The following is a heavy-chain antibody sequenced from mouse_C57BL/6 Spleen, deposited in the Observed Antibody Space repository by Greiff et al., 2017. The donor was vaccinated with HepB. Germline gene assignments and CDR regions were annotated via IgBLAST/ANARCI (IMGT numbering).Heavy chain of an antibody. D-gene: IGHD2-2*01. Sequence: EVQRVESGGGLVKPGGSLKLSCAASGFTFSSYAMSWVRQTPEKRLEWVATISDGGSYTYYPDNVKGRFTISRDNAKNNLYLQMSHLKSEDTAMYYCAREGTMVTGAWFAYWGQGTLVTVSA. CDR2: ISDGGSYT. CDR1: GFTFSSYA. V-gene: IGHV5-4*01. J-gene: IGHJ3*01. CDR3: AREGTMVTGAWFAY.